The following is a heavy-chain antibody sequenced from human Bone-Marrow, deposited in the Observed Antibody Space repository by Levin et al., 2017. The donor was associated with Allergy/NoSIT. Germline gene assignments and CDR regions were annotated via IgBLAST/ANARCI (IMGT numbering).Heavy chain of an antibody. CDR3: ARPTGNAFDT. CDR1: GDSITSSSYY. CDR2: IYYSGTT. J-gene: IGHJ3*02. D-gene: IGHD1-1*01. V-gene: IGHV4-39*01. Sequence: SQTLSLTCTVSGDSITSSSYYWGWIRQPPGKGLEWIGNIYYSGTTYYNPSLKSRVIISLDTPKSQFSLNLGSVTAADTAVYYCARPTGNAFDTWGRGTMVTVSS.